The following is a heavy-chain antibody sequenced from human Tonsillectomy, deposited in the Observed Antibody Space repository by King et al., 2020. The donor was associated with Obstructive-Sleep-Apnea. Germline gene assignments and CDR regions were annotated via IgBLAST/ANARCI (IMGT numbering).Heavy chain of an antibody. CDR2: SSAYNGNT. V-gene: IGHV1-18*04. CDR3: ARERMYYDFWSGYYRGYYCGMDV. CDR1: GYTFTSYG. Sequence: QLVQSGAEVKKPGASVKVSCKASGYTFTSYGISWVRQAPGQGLEWMGWSSAYNGNTNYAQKLQGRVTMTTDTSTSTAYMELRSLRSDDTAVYYCARERMYYDFWSGYYRGYYCGMDVWGKGTTVTVAS. J-gene: IGHJ6*04. D-gene: IGHD3-3*01.